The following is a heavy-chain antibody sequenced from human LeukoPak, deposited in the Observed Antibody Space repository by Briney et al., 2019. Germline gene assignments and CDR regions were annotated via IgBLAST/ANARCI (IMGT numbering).Heavy chain of an antibody. D-gene: IGHD6-19*01. CDR2: ISPNTGGT. V-gene: IGHV1-2*02. J-gene: IGHJ4*02. CDR1: GYTFTGYY. Sequence: GASVKVSCKASGYTFTGYYMHRVRQAPGQGLEWMGWISPNTGGTNYAQKFQGRVAMTRDTSISTAYIELSRLRSDDTAVYYCARDVRIAVAAPDYWGQGTLVTVSS. CDR3: ARDVRIAVAAPDY.